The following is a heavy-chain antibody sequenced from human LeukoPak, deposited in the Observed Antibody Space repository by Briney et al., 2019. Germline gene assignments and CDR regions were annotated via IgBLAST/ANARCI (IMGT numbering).Heavy chain of an antibody. Sequence: ASVKVSCKASGGTFSSYAISWVRQAPGQGLEWMGGIIPIFGTANYAQKFQGRVTITTDESTSTAYMELSRLRSEDTAVYYCAREGVESYSSGYFDPWGQGTLVTVSS. V-gene: IGHV1-69*05. D-gene: IGHD6-19*01. CDR1: GGTFSSYA. CDR2: IIPIFGTA. J-gene: IGHJ5*02. CDR3: AREGVESYSSGYFDP.